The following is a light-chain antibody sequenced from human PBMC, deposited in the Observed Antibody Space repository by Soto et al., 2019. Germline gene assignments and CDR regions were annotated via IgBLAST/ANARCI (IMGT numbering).Light chain of an antibody. V-gene: IGKV3-11*01. CDR2: DVS. CDR1: QNISNY. Sequence: IVLTQSPATLSLSPGKRATLSCRASQNISNYLIWYQQKPGQAPRLLIYDVSNRATGIPARFSGSGSGTDFTLTITSLQAEDAAVYYCQQYYSTPWTFGQGTKVDNK. CDR3: QQYYSTPWT. J-gene: IGKJ1*01.